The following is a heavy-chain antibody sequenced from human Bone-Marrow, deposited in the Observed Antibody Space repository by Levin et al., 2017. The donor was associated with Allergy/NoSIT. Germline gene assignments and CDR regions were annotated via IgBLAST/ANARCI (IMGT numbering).Heavy chain of an antibody. D-gene: IGHD1-14*01. CDR3: ARGPSLGIGTLKTYGMDV. V-gene: IGHV4-34*01. CDR1: GGSFSGYY. CDR2: INHSGST. J-gene: IGHJ6*02. Sequence: SQTLSLTCAVYGGSFSGYYWSWIRQPPGKGLEWIGEINHSGSTNYNPSLKSRVTISVDTSKNQFSLKLSSVTAADTAVYYCARGPSLGIGTLKTYGMDVWGQGTTVTVSS.